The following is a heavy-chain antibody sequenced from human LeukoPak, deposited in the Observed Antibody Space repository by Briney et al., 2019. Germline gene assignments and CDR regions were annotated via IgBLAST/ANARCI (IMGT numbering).Heavy chain of an antibody. CDR1: GGSISSSSYY. Sequence: SETLSLTCTVSGGSISSSSYYWGWIRQPPGKGLEWIGSIYYSGSTYYNPSLKSQVTISVDTSKNQFSLKLSSVTAADTAVYYCARERTYYYDSSGLPYFDYWGQGTLVTVSS. CDR3: ARERTYYYDSSGLPYFDY. J-gene: IGHJ4*02. D-gene: IGHD3-22*01. CDR2: IYYSGST. V-gene: IGHV4-39*07.